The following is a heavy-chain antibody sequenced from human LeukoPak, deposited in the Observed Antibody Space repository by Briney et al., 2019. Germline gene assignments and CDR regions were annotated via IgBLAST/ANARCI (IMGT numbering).Heavy chain of an antibody. J-gene: IGHJ4*02. CDR2: MNPNSGNT. CDR1: GYTFTSYD. V-gene: IGHV1-8*01. D-gene: IGHD3-22*01. Sequence: ASVKVSCKASGYTFTSYDINWVRQATGQGLEWMGWMNPNSGNTGYAQKFQGRVTMTRNTSISTAYMELSSLRSEDTAVYYCARGGPTTYYYDSSGPSDYWGQGTLVTVSS. CDR3: ARGGPTTYYYDSSGPSDY.